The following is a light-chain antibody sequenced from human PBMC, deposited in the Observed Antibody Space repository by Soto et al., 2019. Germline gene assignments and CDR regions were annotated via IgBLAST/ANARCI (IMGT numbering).Light chain of an antibody. Sequence: QSALTQPASVSGSPGQSITISCTGTSSDIGGYNYVSWYQQHPDKAPKLMICDVSNRPSGVSNRFSGSKSGNTASLTISGLQAEDEADYYCSSYTTSSTLLYVFGPGTKVTVL. J-gene: IGLJ1*01. CDR3: SSYTTSSTLLYV. CDR1: SSDIGGYNY. CDR2: DVS. V-gene: IGLV2-14*01.